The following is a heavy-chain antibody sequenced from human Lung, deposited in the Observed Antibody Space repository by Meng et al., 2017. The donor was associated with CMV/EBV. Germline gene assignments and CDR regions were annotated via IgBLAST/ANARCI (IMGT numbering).Heavy chain of an antibody. Sequence: QITLKESGPTLVKPTQTLTLTCSFSGFSFSTSGVRVGWIRQPPGKALDWLALIYCEGDKRYSPSLKSRLTITKDTANNRVVRTMTNRDPVDTATYYCAHSRGHSYEYFDYWGQGTLVTVSS. CDR2: IYCEGDK. V-gene: IGHV2-5*02. CDR3: AHSRGHSYEYFDY. CDR1: GFSFSTSGVR. D-gene: IGHD5-18*01. J-gene: IGHJ4*02.